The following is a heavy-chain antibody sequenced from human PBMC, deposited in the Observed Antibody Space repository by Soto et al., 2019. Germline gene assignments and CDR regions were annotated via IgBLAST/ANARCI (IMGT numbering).Heavy chain of an antibody. J-gene: IGHJ4*02. CDR1: VDSVSIDSYY. Sequence: SETLSLTYRVSVDSVSIDSYYWSWIRQPPGEGLEWIGYIYYTGSTNYNPSLKSRVTISVDTSKNQFSLKLSSVTAADSAVYYCARASYYYDSSGYLGYFDYWGQGTLVTVSS. D-gene: IGHD3-22*01. CDR3: ARASYYYDSSGYLGYFDY. CDR2: IYYTGST. V-gene: IGHV4-61*01.